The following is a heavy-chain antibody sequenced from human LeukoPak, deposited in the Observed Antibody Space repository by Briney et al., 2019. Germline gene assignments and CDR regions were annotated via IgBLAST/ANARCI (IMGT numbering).Heavy chain of an antibody. CDR3: AKEIDTLGTNAFDI. CDR2: INEDGGKT. V-gene: IGHV3-43*02. D-gene: IGHD2-15*01. CDR1: GFSFDDYP. J-gene: IGHJ3*02. Sequence: GVSLRLSCAASGFSFDDYPMHWVRQAPGKGLEWVSLINEDGGKTFYADSVRGRLTISRDNSKNSLYLQMNSLRSEDSALYYCAKEIDTLGTNAFDIWGQGTIVTVSS.